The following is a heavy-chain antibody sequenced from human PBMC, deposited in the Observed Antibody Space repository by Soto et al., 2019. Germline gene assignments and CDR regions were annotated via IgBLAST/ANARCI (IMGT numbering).Heavy chain of an antibody. J-gene: IGHJ3*02. V-gene: IGHV4-31*03. D-gene: IGHD5-18*01. CDR1: GGSISSGGYS. CDR2: IYYSGST. CDR3: ARREGDTAMVDAFDI. Sequence: SETLSLTCTASGGSISSGGYSWSWIRQPPGKGLEWIGYIYYSGSTYYNPSLKSRVTISVDTSKNQFSLKLTSVTAADTAVYYCARREGDTAMVDAFDIWGQGTMVTVSS.